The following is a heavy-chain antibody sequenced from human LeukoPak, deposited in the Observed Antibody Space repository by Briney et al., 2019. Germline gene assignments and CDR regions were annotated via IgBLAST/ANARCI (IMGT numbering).Heavy chain of an antibody. J-gene: IGHJ4*02. D-gene: IGHD6-13*01. Sequence: PSETLSLTCTVSGGSISSYYWSWIRQPPGKGLEWIGYIYYSGSTNYNPSPKSRATISVDTSKNQFSLKLSSVTAADTAVYYCARNLGGSSWVFDYWGQGTLVTVSS. CDR1: GGSISSYY. V-gene: IGHV4-59*01. CDR3: ARNLGGSSWVFDY. CDR2: IYYSGST.